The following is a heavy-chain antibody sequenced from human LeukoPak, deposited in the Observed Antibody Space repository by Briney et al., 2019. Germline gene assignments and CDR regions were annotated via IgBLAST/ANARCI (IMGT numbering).Heavy chain of an antibody. CDR3: ARHPSMYSSTYYYFDG. CDR2: IYPGDSDT. Sequence: GESLKISCKASGYTLSNYWIGWVRQMPGKGLEWMGIIYPGDSDTRYSPYFQGQVTISADKSIKTAYLQWISLKASDTAIYYCARHPSMYSSTYYYFDGRGQGTLLTVSS. D-gene: IGHD6-13*01. CDR1: GYTLSNYW. V-gene: IGHV5-51*01. J-gene: IGHJ4*02.